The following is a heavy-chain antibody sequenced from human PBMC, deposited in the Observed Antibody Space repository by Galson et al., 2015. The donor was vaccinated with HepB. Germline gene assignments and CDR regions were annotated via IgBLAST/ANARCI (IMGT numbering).Heavy chain of an antibody. Sequence: SLRLSCAASGFTFSSYGMHWVRQAPGKGLEWVAVISYDGSNKYYADSVKGRFTISRDNSKNTLYLQINSLRAEDTAVYYCAKSWWGVVHYFDYWGQGTLVTVSS. CDR3: AKSWWGVVHYFDY. J-gene: IGHJ4*02. D-gene: IGHD3-3*01. V-gene: IGHV3-30*18. CDR1: GFTFSSYG. CDR2: ISYDGSNK.